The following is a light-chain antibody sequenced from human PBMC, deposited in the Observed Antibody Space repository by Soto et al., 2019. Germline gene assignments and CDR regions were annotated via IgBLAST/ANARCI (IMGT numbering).Light chain of an antibody. CDR1: SSNIGDYH. Sequence: QSVLTQPPSASGTPGQRVTISCSGSSSNIGDYHVHWYQQLPGAAPKVLIHSSHQRPSGVPDRFSGSKSGTSASLAITGLQAEDEADYYCQSYDSSLSGFWVFGGGTKLTVL. CDR3: QSYDSSLSGFWV. V-gene: IGLV1-44*01. J-gene: IGLJ3*02. CDR2: SSH.